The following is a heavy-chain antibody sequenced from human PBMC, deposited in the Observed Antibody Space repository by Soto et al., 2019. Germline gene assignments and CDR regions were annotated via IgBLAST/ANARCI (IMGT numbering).Heavy chain of an antibody. CDR2: IYADGGT. CDR1: GGSVTSYY. J-gene: IGHJ6*02. Sequence: QVELQESGPGLVKPSETLSLTCSISGGSVTSYYWSWIRQPAGKGLEWIGRIYADGGTTYNPSLKGRVVMSVASSKTHFSLKLSSVTAADTAVYYCVRDERDYYYGPDVWGRGTTVTVSS. CDR3: VRDERDYYYGPDV. V-gene: IGHV4-4*07. D-gene: IGHD6-25*01.